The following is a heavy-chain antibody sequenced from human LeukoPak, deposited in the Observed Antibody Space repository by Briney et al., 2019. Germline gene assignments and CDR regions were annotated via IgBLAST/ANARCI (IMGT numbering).Heavy chain of an antibody. Sequence: GGSLRLSCAASGFTFSRYAMSWVRQAAGRGLEWVSSISGSSTYIYYADSVKGRFTISRDNAKNSLYLQMNSLRAEDTAVYYCARGSEWSSGVSDYWGQGTLVTVSS. CDR2: ISGSSTYI. J-gene: IGHJ4*02. CDR3: ARGSEWSSGVSDY. CDR1: GFTFSRYA. D-gene: IGHD3-3*01. V-gene: IGHV3-21*01.